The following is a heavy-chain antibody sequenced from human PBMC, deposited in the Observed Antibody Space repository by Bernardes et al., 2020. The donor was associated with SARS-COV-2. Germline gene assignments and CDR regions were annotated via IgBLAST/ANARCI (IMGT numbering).Heavy chain of an antibody. CDR1: GGSISSYY. J-gene: IGHJ3*02. V-gene: IGHV4-59*01. CDR3: ARVRRVVTMIVVVIPDAFDI. CDR2: IYYSGRT. D-gene: IGHD3-22*01. Sequence: SETLFLTCTVSGGSISSYYWSWIRQLPGPGLAWIGYIYYSGRTHYNPSLKSRVTISVDTSKNQFSLKLSSVTAADTAVYYCARVRRVVTMIVVVIPDAFDIWGQGKMVTVSS.